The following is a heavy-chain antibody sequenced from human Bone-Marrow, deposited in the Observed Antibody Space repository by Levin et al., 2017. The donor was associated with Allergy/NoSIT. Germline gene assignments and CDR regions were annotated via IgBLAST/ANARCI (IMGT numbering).Heavy chain of an antibody. Sequence: GGSLRLSCVASGFTFIDYWMHWVRQAPGEGLVWVSEINGDGSIANYADSVKGRLTISRDNARNTFYLQVNSLGAEDTAVYYCARGGRGGSGFYGMDVWGPGTTVTVSS. CDR2: INGDGSIA. D-gene: IGHD3-22*01. CDR3: ARGGRGGSGFYGMDV. CDR1: GFTFIDYW. J-gene: IGHJ6*02. V-gene: IGHV3-74*01.